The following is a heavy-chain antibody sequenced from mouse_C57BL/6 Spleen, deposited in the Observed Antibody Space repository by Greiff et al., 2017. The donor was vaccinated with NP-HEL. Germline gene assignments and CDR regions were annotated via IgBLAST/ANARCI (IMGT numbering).Heavy chain of an antibody. D-gene: IGHD1-1*01. CDR2: INPGSGGT. Sequence: VQLQQSGAELVRPGTSVKVSCKASGYAFTNYLIEWVKQRPGQGLEWIGVINPGSGGTNYNEKFKGKATLTADKSSSTAYMQLSSLTSEDSAVYVCARTYGSSYWFAYWGQGTLVTVSA. CDR3: ARTYGSSYWFAY. J-gene: IGHJ3*01. V-gene: IGHV1-54*01. CDR1: GYAFTNYL.